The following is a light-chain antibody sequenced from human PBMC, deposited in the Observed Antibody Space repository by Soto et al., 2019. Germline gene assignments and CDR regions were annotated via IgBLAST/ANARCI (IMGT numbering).Light chain of an antibody. CDR1: QDIRND. CDR2: EAS. CDR3: LQYSTYPWT. J-gene: IGKJ1*01. V-gene: IGKV1-17*01. Sequence: DIQMTQSPSSLSASVGDRVTINCRASQDIRNDLDWFQQNPAKATERLIYEASNLQSGFPSRFSGSGSGTEFTLTISSRQAEDFATYYCLQYSTYPWTFGQGTKVEIK.